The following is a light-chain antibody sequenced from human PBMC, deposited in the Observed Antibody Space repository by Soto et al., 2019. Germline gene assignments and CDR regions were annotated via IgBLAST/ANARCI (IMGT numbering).Light chain of an antibody. CDR3: LLSYNGPYV. CDR2: DTT. CDR1: TGAVTNGHY. J-gene: IGLJ1*01. Sequence: QAVVTQEPSLTVSPGGTVTLTCGSSTGAVTNGHYPYWFQQKPGQAPRTLIYDTTNRHSWTPAQFSGSLLGGKAALTLSGAQPEDEAEYYCLLSYNGPYVFGTGTKGTVL. V-gene: IGLV7-46*01.